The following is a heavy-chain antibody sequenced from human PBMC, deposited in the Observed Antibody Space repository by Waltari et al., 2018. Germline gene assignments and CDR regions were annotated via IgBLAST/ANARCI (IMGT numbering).Heavy chain of an antibody. V-gene: IGHV1-8*01. CDR3: ARGRGIAVAGSSY. Sequence: QVQLVQSGAEVKKPGPSLKVSCKASGYTFTSYDINWVRQATGQGLDWMGWMKHNMGNTAYAQKFQGRVNMTRNTAISTDYIELSSVRSEETAVNYCARGRGIAVAGSSYRCQGTMVTVSS. CDR1: GYTFTSYD. D-gene: IGHD6-19*01. J-gene: IGHJ4*02. CDR2: MKHNMGNT.